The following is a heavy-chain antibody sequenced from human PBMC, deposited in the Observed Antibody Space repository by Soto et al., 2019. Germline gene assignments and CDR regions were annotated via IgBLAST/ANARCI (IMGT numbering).Heavy chain of an antibody. D-gene: IGHD1-20*01. CDR2: MTPNSGDT. CDR1: GYTFTSYD. V-gene: IGHV1-8*02. J-gene: IGHJ4*02. CDR3: ARNLYNTGSFDH. Sequence: QVQLVQSGAEVKKPGASVKVSCKASGYTFTSYDINWVRQAPGQGLEWVGWMTPNSGDTGYAQTFQGRAPRTRDSSRSTAYMELSSLTSEDTAVYYCARNLYNTGSFDHWGQGTLVTVSS.